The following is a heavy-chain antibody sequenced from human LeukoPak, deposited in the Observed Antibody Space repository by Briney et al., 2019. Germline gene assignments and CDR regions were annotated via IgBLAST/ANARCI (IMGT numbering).Heavy chain of an antibody. CDR3: ARHYDYVWGSYRSYYYYYMDV. D-gene: IGHD3-16*02. Sequence: GGSLRLSCAASGFTFSDYYMSWIRQAPGKGLEWVSYISSSGSTIYYADSAKGRFTISRDNAKNSLYLQMNSLRAEDTAVYYCARHYDYVWGSYRSYYYYYMDVWGKGTTVTVSS. CDR1: GFTFSDYY. J-gene: IGHJ6*03. V-gene: IGHV3-11*04. CDR2: ISSSGSTI.